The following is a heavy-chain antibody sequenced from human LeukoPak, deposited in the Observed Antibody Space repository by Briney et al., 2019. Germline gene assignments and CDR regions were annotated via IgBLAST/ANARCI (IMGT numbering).Heavy chain of an antibody. Sequence: PGGSLRLSCTVSGFTFSSYPFHWVRQAPGKGLEWVAVIWYDGSNKYYAESVKGRFTISRDNSKNTLYLQMNSLRAEDTAVYYCAKEYYDFWSAYSGWFDPWGQGTLVTVSS. V-gene: IGHV3-33*03. CDR3: AKEYYDFWSAYSGWFDP. J-gene: IGHJ5*02. CDR2: IWYDGSNK. CDR1: GFTFSSYP. D-gene: IGHD3-3*01.